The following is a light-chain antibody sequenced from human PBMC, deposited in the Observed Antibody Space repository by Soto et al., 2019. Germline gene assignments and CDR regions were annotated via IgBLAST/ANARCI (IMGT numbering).Light chain of an antibody. Sequence: QAVVPQEPSLTVSPGGTVTLSCGSSTGAVTSGHYPYWFQQKPGQAPRTLIYDTSNKHSWTPARFSGSLLGGKATLTLSGAQPEDEADYYCLLSYRGAGEVLGGGTQLTVL. CDR2: DTS. CDR1: TGAVTSGHY. V-gene: IGLV7-46*01. CDR3: LLSYRGAGEV. J-gene: IGLJ2*01.